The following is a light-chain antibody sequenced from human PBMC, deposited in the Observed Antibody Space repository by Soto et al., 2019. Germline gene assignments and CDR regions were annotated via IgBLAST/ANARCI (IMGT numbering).Light chain of an antibody. CDR1: SGHSTYV. CDR3: ETWDSNTV. CDR2: LEGSGNY. J-gene: IGLJ2*01. V-gene: IGLV4-60*03. Sequence: QSVLTQSSSASASLGSSVKLTCTLSSGHSTYVIAWHQQQPGKAPRYLMKLEGSGNYNKGSGVPDRFSGSSSGADRYLTISNLQSEDEADYYCETWDSNTVFGGGTKLTVL.